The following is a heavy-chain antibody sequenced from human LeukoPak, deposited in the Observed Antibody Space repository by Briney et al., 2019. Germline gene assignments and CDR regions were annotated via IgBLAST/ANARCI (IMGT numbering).Heavy chain of an antibody. V-gene: IGHV3-53*04. D-gene: IGHD1-14*01. CDR2: IYSGGST. CDR3: TRDLTGTFDY. J-gene: IGHJ4*02. Sequence: PGGSLRLSCAASGFTVSSNYMSWVRQAPGKGLEWVSVIYSGGSTYYADSVKGRFTISRHNAKSTLYLQMNSLRAEDTAVYYGTRDLTGTFDYWGQGALVTVSS. CDR1: GFTVSSNY.